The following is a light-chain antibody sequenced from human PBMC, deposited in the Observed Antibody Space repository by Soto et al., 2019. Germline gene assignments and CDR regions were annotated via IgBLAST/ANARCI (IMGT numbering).Light chain of an antibody. J-gene: IGKJ1*01. CDR3: QQYGSSPRA. Sequence: EIVLTQSPDTLSLSPGERATLSCRASQSVSSSYLAWYQQKPGQAPRLLVYGASSRATGIPDRFSGSGSGTDITLTISRLEPEDFAVFYCQQYGSSPRAFGQGTKVEIK. V-gene: IGKV3-20*01. CDR2: GAS. CDR1: QSVSSSY.